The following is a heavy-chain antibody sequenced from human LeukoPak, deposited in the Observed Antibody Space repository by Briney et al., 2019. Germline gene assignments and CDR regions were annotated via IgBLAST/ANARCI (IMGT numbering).Heavy chain of an antibody. CDR1: GGTFSSYA. J-gene: IGHJ4*02. CDR3: ASQYCSSTSCYAQYYFDY. V-gene: IGHV1-69*04. Sequence: SVKVSCKASGGTFSSYAISWVGQAPGQGLEWMGRIIPILGIANYAQKFQGRVTITADKSTSTAYMELSSLRSEDTAVYYCASQYCSSTSCYAQYYFDYWGQGTLVTVSS. CDR2: IIPILGIA. D-gene: IGHD2-2*01.